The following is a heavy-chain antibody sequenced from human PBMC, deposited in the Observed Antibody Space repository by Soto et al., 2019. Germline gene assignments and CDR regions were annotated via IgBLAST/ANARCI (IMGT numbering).Heavy chain of an antibody. J-gene: IGHJ3*02. D-gene: IGHD6-13*01. Sequence: EVQLLESGGGLVQPGGSLRLSCAASGFTFSSYAMAWVRQAPGKGLEWVSAIGGSGGSTFYADSEQGRFTISRDNSKNTLYLQMKSLRVEDTAVYFCAKTRPGISPGYGAFDIWGQGTMVTVSS. CDR2: IGGSGGST. CDR3: AKTRPGISPGYGAFDI. V-gene: IGHV3-23*01. CDR1: GFTFSSYA.